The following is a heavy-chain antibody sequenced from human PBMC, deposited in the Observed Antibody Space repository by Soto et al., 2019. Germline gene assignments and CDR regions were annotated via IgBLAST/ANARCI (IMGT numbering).Heavy chain of an antibody. D-gene: IGHD1-26*01. V-gene: IGHV3-23*01. Sequence: EVQLLESGGGLVQPGGSLRLSCAASGFTFSSYAMRWVRQAPVKGLEWVSAISGSGDSTYYADSVKGRFTISRDNSKNTLYLQMNSLSAEDTAVYYCARRGSGSYYDYWGQGTLVTVSS. CDR3: ARRGSGSYYDY. CDR2: ISGSGDST. J-gene: IGHJ4*02. CDR1: GFTFSSYA.